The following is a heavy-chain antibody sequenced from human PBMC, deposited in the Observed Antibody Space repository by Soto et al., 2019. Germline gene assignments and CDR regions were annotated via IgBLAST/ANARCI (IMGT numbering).Heavy chain of an antibody. J-gene: IGHJ6*02. CDR2: ISSSSRTK. Sequence: PGGSLRLSCAASGFTVSSYSMNWVRQAPGKGLEWVSYISSSSRTKYYVDSVKGRFTISRDNAKNSLYLQMNSLRAEDTAVYYSAKDSWELYCSGGSCYSAPTYYYYYGMDVWGQGTTVTVSS. CDR3: AKDSWELYCSGGSCYSAPTYYYYYGMDV. V-gene: IGHV3-48*01. CDR1: GFTVSSYS. D-gene: IGHD2-15*01.